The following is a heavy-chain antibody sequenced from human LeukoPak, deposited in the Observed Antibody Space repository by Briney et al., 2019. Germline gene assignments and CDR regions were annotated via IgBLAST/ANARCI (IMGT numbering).Heavy chain of an antibody. CDR1: GFTVSSNY. D-gene: IGHD3-10*01. V-gene: IGHV3-53*01. Sequence: GGSLRLSCAASGFTVSSNYMSWVRQAPGKGLEWVSVIYSGGSTYYADSVKGRFTISRDNSKNTLYLQMNSLRAEDTAVYYCALTMVRGALDYWGQGTLVTVSS. J-gene: IGHJ4*02. CDR3: ALTMVRGALDY. CDR2: IYSGGST.